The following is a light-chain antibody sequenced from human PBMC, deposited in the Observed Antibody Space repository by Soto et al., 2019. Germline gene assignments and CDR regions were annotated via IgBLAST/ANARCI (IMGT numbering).Light chain of an antibody. V-gene: IGLV1-40*01. CDR3: QSYDSRLSGYV. CDR2: ADN. J-gene: IGLJ1*01. CDR1: SSNIGGNYD. Sequence: QSALTQPPSVSGAPGQRVTISCTGSSSNIGGNYDVHWYQQLPGTAPKLLIFADNNRPLGVPDRFSGSKSGTSASLAITGLRAEDEADYYCQSYDSRLSGYVFGTGTKLTVL.